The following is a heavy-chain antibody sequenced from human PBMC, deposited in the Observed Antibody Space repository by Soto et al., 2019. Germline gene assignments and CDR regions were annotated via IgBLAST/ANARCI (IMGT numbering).Heavy chain of an antibody. CDR3: VKGGSRGRYYYYYGMDV. V-gene: IGHV1-24*01. Sequence: PSVKVSCKVLGYTVNDLSIHWVRQAPGKGLEWVGGFDPEHGEAVYAQKFQGRVTMTEETSTDTAYMELSNLRSEDTAVYYCVKGGSRGRYYYYYGMDVWGQGTTVTVSS. D-gene: IGHD1-26*01. CDR1: GYTVNDLS. CDR2: FDPEHGEA. J-gene: IGHJ6*02.